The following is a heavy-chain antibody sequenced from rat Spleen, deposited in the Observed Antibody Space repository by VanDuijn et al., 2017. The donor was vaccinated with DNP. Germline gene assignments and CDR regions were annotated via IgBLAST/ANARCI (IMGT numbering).Heavy chain of an antibody. Sequence: EVQLVESGGGLVQPGRSMKLSCAASGFTFNNFPMAWVRQAPTKGLEWVATFGVSGGSTYYRDSVKGRFTGSRDDAKTTLYLQMNDLRSEDTATYYCTRTDGSYGFDFWGQGVMVTVSS. CDR3: TRTDGSYGFDF. CDR1: GFTFNNFP. J-gene: IGHJ2*01. V-gene: IGHV5-46*01. D-gene: IGHD1-12*02. CDR2: FGVSGGST.